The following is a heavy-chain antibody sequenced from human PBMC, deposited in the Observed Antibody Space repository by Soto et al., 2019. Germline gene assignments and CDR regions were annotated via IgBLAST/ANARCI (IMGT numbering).Heavy chain of an antibody. J-gene: IGHJ4*02. CDR1: GYTFSHDD. Sequence: ASVKVSCKASGYTFSHDDINWVRQAPGQGLEWMGWMTPNSSDTDHAQKFQGRLTGTRDTSISTAYMELSSLRSEDTAVYYCARVGKYGGFYYFDYWGQGALVTVSS. CDR3: ARVGKYGGFYYFDY. D-gene: IGHD2-21*02. CDR2: MTPNSSDT. V-gene: IGHV1-8*01.